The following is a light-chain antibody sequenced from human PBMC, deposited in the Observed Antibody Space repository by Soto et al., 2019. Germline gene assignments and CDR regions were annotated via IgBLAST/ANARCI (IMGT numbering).Light chain of an antibody. V-gene: IGKV3-15*01. Sequence: EIVMTQSPATLSVSPGERATLSCRASQSVSSNLAWYQQKPGQAPRLLIYGASTRATAIPARFSGSGSGTECTLTISSLQSEDSAVYYCQQYNNWYTFGQGTKLEIK. CDR2: GAS. CDR3: QQYNNWYT. CDR1: QSVSSN. J-gene: IGKJ2*01.